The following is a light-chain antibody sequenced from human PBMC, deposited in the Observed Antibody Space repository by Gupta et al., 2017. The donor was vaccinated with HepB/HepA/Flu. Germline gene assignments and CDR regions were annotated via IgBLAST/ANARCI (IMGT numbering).Light chain of an antibody. CDR1: QSVGSS. Sequence: EIVLTQSPATLSLSPGERATLSCRASQSVGSSLAWYQQKPGQSPRLLIYNTSNRATGIPARFSGSGSGTDFTLTISSLEPEDFAVYYCLQRRSWPVSFGAGTKVEIK. V-gene: IGKV3-11*01. CDR2: NTS. J-gene: IGKJ4*01. CDR3: LQRRSWPVS.